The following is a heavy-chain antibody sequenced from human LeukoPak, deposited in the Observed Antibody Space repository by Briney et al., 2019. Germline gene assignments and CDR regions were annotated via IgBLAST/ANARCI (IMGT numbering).Heavy chain of an antibody. J-gene: IGHJ3*02. CDR3: ARDLYNSGWTGAFDI. V-gene: IGHV1-2*02. Sequence: ASVKVSCKASGYTFSGYYIHWVRQAPGQGLEWMGWINPNSGGTDYAQKFQGRVTMTRDTSISTAYMELSSLRSDDTAVYYCARDLYNSGWTGAFDIWGQGTMVTVSS. CDR2: INPNSGGT. CDR1: GYTFSGYY. D-gene: IGHD6-19*01.